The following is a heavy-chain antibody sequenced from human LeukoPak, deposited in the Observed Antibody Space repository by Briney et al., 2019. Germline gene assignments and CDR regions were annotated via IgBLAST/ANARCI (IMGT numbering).Heavy chain of an antibody. Sequence: SQTLSLTCTVSGGSISSGGYCWHWIRQHPGKGLEWIGYIYYSGSTYYNPSLKSRVALSVDTSKNQFSLKLSSLTAADTAVYYCAKSREEIRGLDAFDIWGQGTMVTVSS. CDR2: IYYSGST. V-gene: IGHV4-31*03. J-gene: IGHJ3*02. CDR3: AKSREEIRGLDAFDI. D-gene: IGHD5-24*01. CDR1: GGSISSGGYC.